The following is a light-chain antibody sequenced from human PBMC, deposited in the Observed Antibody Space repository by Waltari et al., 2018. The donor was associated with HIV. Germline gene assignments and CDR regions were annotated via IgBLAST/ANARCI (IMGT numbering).Light chain of an antibody. CDR3: YSTESNGNHRV. V-gene: IGLV3-10*01. Sequence: SYELTQPPSVSVSPGQTARITCAGATLPKKHAHWYQQKSGQAPVLVIYEDSKRPAGTPERFSGSSSGTMDILTISGAQVEDEADYYCYSTESNGNHRVFGGGTKLTVL. CDR1: TLPKKH. J-gene: IGLJ3*02. CDR2: EDS.